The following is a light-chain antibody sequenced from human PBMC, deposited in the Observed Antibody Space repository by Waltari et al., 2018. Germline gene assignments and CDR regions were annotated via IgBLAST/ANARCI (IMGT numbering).Light chain of an antibody. CDR3: ATWDNSLTAVV. V-gene: IGLV1-51*01. J-gene: IGLJ2*01. CDR2: DNY. CDR1: GSNIGNYF. Sequence: QSVLTQPPSVSAAPGQKVTISCSGSGSNIGNYFVSWYHQLPGATPKLLIYDNYKRPSGIPYRFSASKSGTSATLDITGLQIGDDADYYCATWDNSLTAVVFGGGTKLTVL.